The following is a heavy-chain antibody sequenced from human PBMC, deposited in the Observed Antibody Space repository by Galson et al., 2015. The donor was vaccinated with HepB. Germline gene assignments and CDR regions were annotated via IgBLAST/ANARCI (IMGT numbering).Heavy chain of an antibody. J-gene: IGHJ4*02. Sequence: SLRLSCAASGFTFSFYWMHWVRQAPGKGLVWVARINSDGSRTDYADSVKGRVTISRDNAKNTLYLQMNSLRDEDTAVYYCVRGWGGWDSDCFDNWGQGILVTVSS. CDR2: INSDGSRT. D-gene: IGHD6-19*01. CDR3: VRGWGGWDSDCFDN. V-gene: IGHV3-74*01. CDR1: GFTFSFYW.